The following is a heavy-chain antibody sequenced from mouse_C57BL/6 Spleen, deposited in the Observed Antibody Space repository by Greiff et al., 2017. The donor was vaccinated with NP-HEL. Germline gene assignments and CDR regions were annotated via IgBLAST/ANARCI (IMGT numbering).Heavy chain of an antibody. V-gene: IGHV1-80*01. D-gene: IGHD2-12*01. CDR3: ARGEAYDGDFAY. J-gene: IGHJ3*01. Sequence: VKLMESGAELVKPGASVKISCKASGYAFSSYWMNWVKQRPGKGLEWIGQIYPGDGDTNYNGKFKGKATLTADKSSSTAYMQLSSLTSEDSAVYFCARGEAYDGDFAYWGQGTLVTVSA. CDR1: GYAFSSYW. CDR2: IYPGDGDT.